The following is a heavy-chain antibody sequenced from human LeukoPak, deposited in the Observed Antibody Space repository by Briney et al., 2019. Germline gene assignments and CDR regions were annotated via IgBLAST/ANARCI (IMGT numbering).Heavy chain of an antibody. CDR2: INPNSGGT. Sequence: ASVKVSCKTSGYSFTGYYMHWVRQAPGQGLEWMGWINPNSGGTNYAQKFQGRVTMTRDTSISTAYMELSRLRSDDTAVYYCARVGADIVATIVDYWGQGTLVTVSS. CDR1: GYSFTGYY. CDR3: ARVGADIVATIVDY. D-gene: IGHD5-12*01. V-gene: IGHV1-2*02. J-gene: IGHJ4*02.